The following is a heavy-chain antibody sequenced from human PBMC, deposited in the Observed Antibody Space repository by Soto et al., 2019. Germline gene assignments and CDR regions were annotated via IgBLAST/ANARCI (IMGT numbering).Heavy chain of an antibody. Sequence: GGSLRLSCAASGFTFSNAWMNWVRQAPGKGLEWVGRIKSKTDGGTTDHAAPVKGRFTISRDDSKNTLYLQMNSLKTEDTAVYYCTTDLDSSGYYYSGYWGQGTLVTVSS. CDR3: TTDLDSSGYYYSGY. J-gene: IGHJ4*02. CDR2: IKSKTDGGTT. V-gene: IGHV3-15*07. D-gene: IGHD3-22*01. CDR1: GFTFSNAW.